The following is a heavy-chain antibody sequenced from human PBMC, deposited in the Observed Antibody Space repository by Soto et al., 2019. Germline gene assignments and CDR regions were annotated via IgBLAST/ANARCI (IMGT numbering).Heavy chain of an antibody. J-gene: IGHJ4*02. CDR1: GFTFSIYA. V-gene: IGHV3-23*01. CDR2: ISGRSGST. Sequence: EVQLLESGGAVVQPGGSLRLSCTASGFTFSIYAMSWVRQAPGKGLEWVSVISGRSGSTYYADSVKGRFTISRDNSKNMLYLQMNNLSAEDTAVYYCAKDPDYVTLTNYYRGMVYWGREPWSPSPQ. CDR3: AKDPDYVTLTNYYRGMVY. D-gene: IGHD3-9*01.